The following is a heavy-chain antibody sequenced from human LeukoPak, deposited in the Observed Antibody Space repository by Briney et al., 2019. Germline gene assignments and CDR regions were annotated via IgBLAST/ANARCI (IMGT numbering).Heavy chain of an antibody. J-gene: IGHJ4*02. D-gene: IGHD4-23*01. Sequence: SQTLSLTCTVSGGSISSGGYYWSWIRQHPGKGLEWIGCIYFSGSTYYNSSLKSRVTISVDTSKNQFSLQLSSVTAADTAVYYCARDYYGGNPGYYFDHWGQGTLVTVSS. V-gene: IGHV4-31*03. CDR1: GGSISSGGYY. CDR3: ARDYYGGNPGYYFDH. CDR2: IYFSGST.